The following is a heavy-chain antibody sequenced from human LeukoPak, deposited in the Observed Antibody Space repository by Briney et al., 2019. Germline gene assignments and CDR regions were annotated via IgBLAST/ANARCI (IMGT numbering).Heavy chain of an antibody. CDR2: INHSGST. V-gene: IGHV4-34*01. Sequence: KSSETLSLTCAVYGGSFSGYYWSWIRQPPGKGLEWIGEINHSGSTNYNPSLKSRVTISVDTSKNQFSLKLSSVTAADTAVYYCARGLALWFGEFYLDYWGQGTPVTVSS. CDR3: ARGLALWFGEFYLDY. J-gene: IGHJ4*02. D-gene: IGHD3-10*01. CDR1: GGSFSGYY.